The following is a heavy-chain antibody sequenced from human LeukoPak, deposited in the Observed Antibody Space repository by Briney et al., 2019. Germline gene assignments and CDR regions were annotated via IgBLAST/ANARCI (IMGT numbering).Heavy chain of an antibody. J-gene: IGHJ5*02. V-gene: IGHV4-31*03. CDR1: GGSISSGGYY. D-gene: IGHD3-10*01. CDR2: IYYSGST. CDR3: ARDHGATMVRGTEWFDP. Sequence: SETLSLTCTVSGGSISSGGYYWSWIRQHPGKGLEWIGYIYYSGSTYYNPSLKSRVTISVDTSKNQFSLKLSSVTAADTAVYYCARDHGATMVRGTEWFDPWGQGTLVTVSS.